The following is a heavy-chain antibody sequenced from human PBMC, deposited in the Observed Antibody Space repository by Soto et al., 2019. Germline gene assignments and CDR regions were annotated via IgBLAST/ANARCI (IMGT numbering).Heavy chain of an antibody. V-gene: IGHV4-39*01. CDR1: GGSISSSSYY. CDR3: VRHLVVVAGNKARSRQTAN. Sequence: SETLSLTCTVSGGSISSSSYYWGWIRQPPGRGLEWVVSISYSGSSYYNPSLKSRVTISVDTSKNQFSLRLSSVTAADTAVYYCVRHLVVVAGNKARSRQTANWGEGTLVTVSS. D-gene: IGHD6-19*01. CDR2: ISYSGSS. J-gene: IGHJ4*02.